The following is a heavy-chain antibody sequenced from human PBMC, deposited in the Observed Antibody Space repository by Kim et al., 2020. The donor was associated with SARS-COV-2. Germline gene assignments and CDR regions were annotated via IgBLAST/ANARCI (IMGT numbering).Heavy chain of an antibody. Sequence: SETLSLTCTVSGGSISSYYWSWIRQPPGKGLEWIGYIYYSGSTNYNPSLKSRVTISVDTSKNQFSLKLSSVTAADTAVYYCARGSRTESSSWYYYWGQGTLVTVSS. V-gene: IGHV4-59*13. D-gene: IGHD6-13*01. CDR3: ARGSRTESSSWYYY. CDR2: IYYSGST. CDR1: GGSISSYY. J-gene: IGHJ4*02.